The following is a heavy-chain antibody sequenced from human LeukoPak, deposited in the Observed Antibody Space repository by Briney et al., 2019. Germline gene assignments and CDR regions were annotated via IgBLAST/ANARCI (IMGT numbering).Heavy chain of an antibody. V-gene: IGHV5-51*01. CDR2: IYPGDSDT. CDR3: ARQIVVPAAETVAFDI. D-gene: IGHD2-2*01. CDR1: GYSFTSYW. J-gene: IGHJ3*02. Sequence: GESLKISCKGSGYSFTSYWIGWVRQMPGKGLEWMGIIYPGDSDTRYSPSFQGQVTISADKSISTAYLQWSSLKASDTAMYYCARQIVVPAAETVAFDIWGQGTMVTVSS.